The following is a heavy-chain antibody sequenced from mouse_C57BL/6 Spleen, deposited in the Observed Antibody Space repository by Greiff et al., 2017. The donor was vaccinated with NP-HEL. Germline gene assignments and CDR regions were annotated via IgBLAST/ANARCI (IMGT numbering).Heavy chain of an antibody. CDR2: IRNKANGYTT. CDR1: GFTFTDYY. Sequence: EVQVVESGGGLVQPGGSLSLSCAASGFTFTDYYMSWVRQPPGKALEWLGFIRNKANGYTTEYSASVKGRFTISRDNSQSILYLQMNALRAEDSATYYCARYIWDLYYFDYRGQGTTLTVSS. J-gene: IGHJ2*01. CDR3: ARYIWDLYYFDY. D-gene: IGHD4-1*01. V-gene: IGHV7-3*01.